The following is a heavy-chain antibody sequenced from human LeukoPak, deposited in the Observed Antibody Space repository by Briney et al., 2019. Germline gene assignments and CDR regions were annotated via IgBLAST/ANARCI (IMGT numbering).Heavy chain of an antibody. V-gene: IGHV3-20*04. CDR1: GFTFDDYG. Sequence: GGSLRLSCAASGFTFDDYGMSWVRQAPGKGLEWVSGINWNGGSTGYADSVKGRFTISRDNAKNSLYLQMNSLRAEDTALYYCARGTIDYGDYYYYYMDVWGKGTTVTVSS. CDR2: INWNGGST. D-gene: IGHD4-17*01. CDR3: ARGTIDYGDYYYYYMDV. J-gene: IGHJ6*03.